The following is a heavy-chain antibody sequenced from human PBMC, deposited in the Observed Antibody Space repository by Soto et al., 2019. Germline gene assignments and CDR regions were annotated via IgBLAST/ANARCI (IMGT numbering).Heavy chain of an antibody. CDR2: ISYDGSNK. CDR3: AKDGSVAVGSYFDY. D-gene: IGHD6-19*01. J-gene: IGHJ4*02. V-gene: IGHV3-30*18. CDR1: GFTFSSYG. Sequence: QVQLVESGGGVVQPGRSLRLSCAASGFTFSSYGMHWVRQAPGKGLEWVAVISYDGSNKYYGDSVKGRFTISRDNSKNTLYLQMNSLRAEETAVYYCAKDGSVAVGSYFDYWCQGTLVTVSS.